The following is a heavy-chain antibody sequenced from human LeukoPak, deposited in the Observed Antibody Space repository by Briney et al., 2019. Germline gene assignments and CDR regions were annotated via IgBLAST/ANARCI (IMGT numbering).Heavy chain of an antibody. CDR2: IYYSGST. CDR3: ARQRRDGYNDPVPHGAFDI. V-gene: IGHV4-59*08. Sequence: SETLSLTCTVSGGSISSYYWSWIRQPPGKGLEWIGYIYYSGSTNYNPSLKSRVTISVDTSKNQFSLKLSSVTAADTAVYYCARQRRDGYNDPVPHGAFDIWGQGTMVTVSS. D-gene: IGHD5-24*01. CDR1: GGSISSYY. J-gene: IGHJ3*02.